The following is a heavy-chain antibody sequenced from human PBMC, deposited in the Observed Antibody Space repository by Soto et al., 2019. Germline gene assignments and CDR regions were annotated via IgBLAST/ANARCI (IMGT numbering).Heavy chain of an antibody. V-gene: IGHV5-51*01. Sequence: GESLKISCKGSGYSFISYWIGWVRQMPGKGLEWMGIIYPGDSDTRYSPSFQGQVTISADKSISTAYLQWSSLKASDTAMYYCAKHHDYNNYHGLMDFRGQGTTVTVSS. J-gene: IGHJ6*02. CDR2: IYPGDSDT. CDR1: GYSFISYW. CDR3: AKHHDYNNYHGLMDF. D-gene: IGHD4-4*01.